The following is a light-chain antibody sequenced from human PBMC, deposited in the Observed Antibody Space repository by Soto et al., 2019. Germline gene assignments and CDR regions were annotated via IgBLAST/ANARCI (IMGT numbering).Light chain of an antibody. CDR2: DAF. V-gene: IGKV3-11*01. J-gene: IGKJ1*01. Sequence: EIVLTQSPATLSLSPGERATLSCRASQSVNNYLAWYQHKPGQAPRLIIYDAFNRATGIPDRFSGSGSGTAVTFTISSLEPEDFAVYYCPQRSNWPRRTFGQGTKVEMK. CDR1: QSVNNY. CDR3: PQRSNWPRRT.